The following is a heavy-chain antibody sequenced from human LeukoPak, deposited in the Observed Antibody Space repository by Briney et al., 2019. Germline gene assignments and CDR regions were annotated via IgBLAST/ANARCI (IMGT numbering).Heavy chain of an antibody. J-gene: IGHJ4*02. CDR2: MNPDSGNT. CDR1: GYTFTSYD. V-gene: IGHV1-8*03. Sequence: ASVTVSCKASGYTFTSYDINWVRQAPGQGLEWMGWMNPDSGNTDYAQKFQGRVTITRYTSISTAYMELSSLRSDDTAVYYCARGSEPHYYDSSTLDFWGQGTLVTVSS. CDR3: ARGSEPHYYDSSTLDF. D-gene: IGHD3-22*01.